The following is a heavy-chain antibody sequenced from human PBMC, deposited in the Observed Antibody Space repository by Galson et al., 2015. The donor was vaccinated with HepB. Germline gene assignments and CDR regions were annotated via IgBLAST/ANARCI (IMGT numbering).Heavy chain of an antibody. CDR2: ISWNSGSI. V-gene: IGHV3-9*01. J-gene: IGHJ4*02. Sequence: SLRLSCAASGFTFNEYAMYWVRQAPGKGLEWVSGISWNSGSIGYADSVKGRFTISRDNAKNSLYLRMNSLRAEDTALYYCAKGMITFGGVIVPIDYWGQGALVTVSS. CDR1: GFTFNEYA. CDR3: AKGMITFGGVIVPIDY. D-gene: IGHD3-16*02.